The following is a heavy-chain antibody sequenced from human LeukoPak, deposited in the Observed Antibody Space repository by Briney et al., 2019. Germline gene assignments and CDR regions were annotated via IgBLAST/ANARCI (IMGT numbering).Heavy chain of an antibody. J-gene: IGHJ4*02. CDR1: GGSVSSASYY. CDR3: AREEVN. D-gene: IGHD4-11*01. V-gene: IGHV4-61*01. CDR2: IYYGGST. Sequence: SETLSLTCTVSGGSVSSASYYWSWIRQPPGKGLGWIGYIYYGGSTNYNPSLKSRVTISVDTSKNQFSLKLSSVTAADTAVYYCAREEVNWGQGTLVTVSS.